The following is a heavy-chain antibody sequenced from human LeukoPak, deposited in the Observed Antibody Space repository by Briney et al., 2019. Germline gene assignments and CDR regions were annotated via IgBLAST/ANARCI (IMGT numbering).Heavy chain of an antibody. CDR2: IWYDGSNK. V-gene: IGHV3-33*01. J-gene: IGHJ4*02. Sequence: GRSLRLSGAASGFTFSSYGMHWVRQAPGKGLEWVAVIWYDGSNKYYADSVKGRFTISRDNSKNTLYLQMNSLRAEDTAVYYCASGAAAGELDYWGQGTLVTVSS. CDR1: GFTFSSYG. D-gene: IGHD6-13*01. CDR3: ASGAAAGELDY.